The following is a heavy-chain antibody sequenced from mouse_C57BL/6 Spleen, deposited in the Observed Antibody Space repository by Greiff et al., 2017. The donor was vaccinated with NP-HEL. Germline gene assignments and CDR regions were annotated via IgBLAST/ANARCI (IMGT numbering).Heavy chain of an antibody. Sequence: VQLQQSGPELVKPGASVKISCKASGYAFSSSWMNWVKQRPGKGLEWIGRIYPGDGDTNYNGKFKGKATLTADKSSSTAYMQLSSLTSEDSAVYFCARLAGEGAMDYWGQGTSVTVSS. CDR1: GYAFSSSW. CDR2: IYPGDGDT. CDR3: ARLAGEGAMDY. D-gene: IGHD2-13*01. V-gene: IGHV1-82*01. J-gene: IGHJ4*01.